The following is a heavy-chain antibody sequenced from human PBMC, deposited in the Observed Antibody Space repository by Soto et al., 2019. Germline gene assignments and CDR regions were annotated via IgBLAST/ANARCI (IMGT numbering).Heavy chain of an antibody. Sequence: EVQLVESGGGLVQPGGSLRLSCAASGFTFSNYWMHWVRQGPGKGLVWVSRINSDGSTTNYADSVKGRFTISRDNAKNTLYLQMNSLRVEDTAVYYCARVFYKDGSVDRHFDTWGQGTLVTVSS. CDR3: ARVFYKDGSVDRHFDT. V-gene: IGHV3-74*01. CDR2: INSDGSTT. D-gene: IGHD3-22*01. J-gene: IGHJ4*02. CDR1: GFTFSNYW.